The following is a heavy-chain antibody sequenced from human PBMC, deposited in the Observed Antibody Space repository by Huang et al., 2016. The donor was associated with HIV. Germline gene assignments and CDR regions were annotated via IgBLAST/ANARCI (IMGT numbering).Heavy chain of an antibody. V-gene: IGHV4-39*01. J-gene: IGHJ6*03. CDR1: GGSIRSSDYH. D-gene: IGHD3-10*01. CDR3: ARHREGPVAYYSGWGSHLNYMDV. Sequence: QLLLQESGPGLVKPSEALALTCAVSGGSIRSSDYHWGWIRQPPGKGLEWIGSIYYTGSTHSSPSLKRRVTIAVDTSKNLFFLNLTSMTAADTAVYYCARHREGPVAYYSGWGSHLNYMDVWGRGRTVVVSS. CDR2: IYYTGST.